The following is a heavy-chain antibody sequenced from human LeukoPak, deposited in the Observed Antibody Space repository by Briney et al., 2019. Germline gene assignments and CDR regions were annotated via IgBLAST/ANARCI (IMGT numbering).Heavy chain of an antibody. J-gene: IGHJ6*03. CDR3: ARGAWGKYYYYYMDV. CDR1: GFTFSSYE. CDR2: ISSSGSTI. V-gene: IGHV3-48*03. Sequence: PGGSLRLSCAASGFTFSSYEMNWVRQAPGKGLEWVSYISSSGSTIYYADSVKGRFTISRDNAKNSLYLQMNSLRAEDTAVYYCARGAWGKYYYYYMDVWGKGTTVTVSS. D-gene: IGHD1-26*01.